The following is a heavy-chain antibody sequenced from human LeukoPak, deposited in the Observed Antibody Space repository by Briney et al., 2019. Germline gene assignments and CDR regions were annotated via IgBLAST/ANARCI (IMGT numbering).Heavy chain of an antibody. J-gene: IGHJ3*02. D-gene: IGHD1-7*01. CDR2: IYTSGST. V-gene: IGHV4-61*02. CDR3: ARTNYADRPDAFDI. Sequence: PSQTLSLTCTVSGGSISSGSYYWSWIRQPAGKGLEWIGRIYTSGSTNYNPSLKSRVTISVDTSKNQFSLKLSSVTAADTAVYYCARTNYADRPDAFDIWGQGTMVTVSS. CDR1: GGSISSGSYY.